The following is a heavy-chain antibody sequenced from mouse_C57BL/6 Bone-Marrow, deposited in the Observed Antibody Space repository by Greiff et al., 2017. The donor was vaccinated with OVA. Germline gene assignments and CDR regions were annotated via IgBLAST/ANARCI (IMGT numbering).Heavy chain of an antibody. CDR2: IYPGSGST. D-gene: IGHD2-1*01. CDR3: ARLLPWYFEV. V-gene: IGHV1-55*01. Sequence: QVHVKQPGAELVKPGASVKMSCKASGYTFTSYWITWVKQRPGQGLEWIGDIYPGSGSTNYNEKFKSKATLTVDTSSSTAYMQLSSLTSEDSAVYYCARLLPWYFEVWGTGTTVTVSS. J-gene: IGHJ1*03. CDR1: GYTFTSYW.